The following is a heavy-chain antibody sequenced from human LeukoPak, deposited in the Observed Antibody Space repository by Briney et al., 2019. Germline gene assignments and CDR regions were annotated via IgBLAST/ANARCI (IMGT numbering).Heavy chain of an antibody. Sequence: GSLRLSCAASGFTFRTYWMSWVRQAPGKGLEWVANIKEDGSEKYYVDSVKGRFTISRDNAKNSLYLQMNNLRAEDTAFYYCAREQYGGKDYWGQGTLVTVSS. J-gene: IGHJ4*02. CDR2: IKEDGSEK. V-gene: IGHV3-7*05. D-gene: IGHD4/OR15-4a*01. CDR1: GFTFRTYW. CDR3: AREQYGGKDY.